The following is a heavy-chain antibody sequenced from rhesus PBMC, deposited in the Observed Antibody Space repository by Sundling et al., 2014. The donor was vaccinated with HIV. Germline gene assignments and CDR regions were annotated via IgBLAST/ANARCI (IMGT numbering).Heavy chain of an antibody. CDR3: ARGRKYYSGDYFFDY. CDR1: GGSVSANYG. D-gene: IGHD3-28*01. CDR2: ISGTSGST. J-gene: IGHJ4*01. V-gene: IGHV4-127*01. Sequence: QLQLQESGPGLVKPSETLSLTCAVSGGSVSANYGWGWIRQPPGKGLEWIGYISGTSGSTDYNPSLKSRVTISKDTSKNHFSLSLRSVTAADTAVYYCARGRKYYSGDYFFDYWGQGVLVTVSS.